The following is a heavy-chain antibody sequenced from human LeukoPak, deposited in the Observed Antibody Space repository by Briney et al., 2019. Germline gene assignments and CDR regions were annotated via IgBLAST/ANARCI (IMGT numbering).Heavy chain of an antibody. Sequence: SETVSLTCTVSGGSISSYYWSWIRQPSGKGLEWIGYIYYSGSTNYNPSLKSRVTISVDTSKNQFSLKQSSVTAADTAVYYCAREDCSSTSCYPVDYWGQGNLVTVSS. D-gene: IGHD2-2*01. CDR3: AREDCSSTSCYPVDY. CDR1: GGSISSYY. CDR2: IYYSGST. J-gene: IGHJ4*02. V-gene: IGHV4-59*12.